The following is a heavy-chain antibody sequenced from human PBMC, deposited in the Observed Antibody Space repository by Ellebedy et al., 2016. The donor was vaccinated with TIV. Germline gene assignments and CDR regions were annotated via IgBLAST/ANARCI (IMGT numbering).Heavy chain of an antibody. CDR2: MYYSWTT. CDR3: ERWFGELLYVRWFDP. Sequence: SETLSLTCTVSGGSIDSSSNYWGWIRQPPGKGLEWIGSMYYSWTTYYNPSLKSRVTISVDTSKSQFSLKLTSVTAADTAVYYCERWFGELLYVRWFDPWGQGTLVTVSS. CDR1: GGSIDSSSNY. V-gene: IGHV4-39*01. D-gene: IGHD3-10*01. J-gene: IGHJ5*02.